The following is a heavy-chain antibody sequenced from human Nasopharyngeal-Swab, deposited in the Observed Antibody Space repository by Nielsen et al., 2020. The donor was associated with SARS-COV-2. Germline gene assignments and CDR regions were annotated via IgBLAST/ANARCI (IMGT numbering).Heavy chain of an antibody. V-gene: IGHV1-2*06. J-gene: IGHJ6*02. CDR2: INPNSGAT. CDR3: ARDLGPRSQSGDQLSDYGIDV. CDR1: GYTFTGYF. Sequence: ASVKVSCKASGYTFTGYFMHWVRQAPGQGLEWMGRINPNSGATNYAQKFQGRVTMTRDTSISTAYMELSRLTSDDTAVYYCARDLGPRSQSGDQLSDYGIDVWGQGTTVTVSS. D-gene: IGHD2-2*01.